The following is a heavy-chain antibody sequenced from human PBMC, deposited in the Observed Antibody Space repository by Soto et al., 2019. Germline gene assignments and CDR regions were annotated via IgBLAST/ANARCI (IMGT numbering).Heavy chain of an antibody. CDR3: AREAAMAIGEPSYFHY. CDR1: GGTFSSYA. D-gene: IGHD1-26*01. V-gene: IGHV1-69*06. J-gene: IGHJ4*02. CDR2: ISPIFGTA. Sequence: QVQLVQSGAEVKKPGSSVKVSCKASGGTFSSYAISWVRQAPGHGLELMGGISPIFGTANYAQKFQGRVTITADKSTRTDYMELSSMRSQDTAVYYCAREAAMAIGEPSYFHYWGQGTLVTVSS.